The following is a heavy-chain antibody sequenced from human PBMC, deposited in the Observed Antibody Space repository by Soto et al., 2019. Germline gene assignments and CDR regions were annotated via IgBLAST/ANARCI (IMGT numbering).Heavy chain of an antibody. V-gene: IGHV4-59*01. CDR2: IYYSGST. J-gene: IGHJ4*02. Sequence: SETLSLTCTVSGGSISSYYWSWIRQPPGKGLEWIGYIYYSGSTNYNPSLKSRVTIPVDTSKNQFSLKLSSVTAADTAVYYCARAYGYYFDYWGQGTLVTVSS. CDR1: GGSISSYY. D-gene: IGHD4-17*01. CDR3: ARAYGYYFDY.